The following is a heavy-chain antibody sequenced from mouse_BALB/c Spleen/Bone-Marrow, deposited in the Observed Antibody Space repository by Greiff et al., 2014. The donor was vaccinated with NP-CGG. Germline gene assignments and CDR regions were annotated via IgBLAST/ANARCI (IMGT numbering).Heavy chain of an antibody. CDR1: GYTFTNYW. Sequence: VQLVESGAELVRPGTSVKMSCKAAGYTFTNYWIGWVKRRPGHGLEWIGDIYPGGGYTNYNEKFKGKATLTADTSSSTAYMQLSSLTSEDSAIYYCAGGEDGLDYWGQGTTLTVSS. CDR2: IYPGGGYT. D-gene: IGHD2-3*01. J-gene: IGHJ2*01. CDR3: AGGEDGLDY. V-gene: IGHV1-63*02.